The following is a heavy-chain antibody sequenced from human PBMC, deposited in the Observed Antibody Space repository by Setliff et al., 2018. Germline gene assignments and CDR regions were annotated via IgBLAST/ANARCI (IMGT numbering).Heavy chain of an antibody. D-gene: IGHD2-2*01. V-gene: IGHV1-46*01. Sequence: ASVKVSCKASGYTFTSYYMHWVRQAPGQGLEWMGIINPSGGSTSYAKKFQGRVTITADKSTSTAYTELSSLRSEDTAVYYCASSRVVPAAYNWFDPWGQGTLVTVSS. CDR1: GYTFTSYY. J-gene: IGHJ5*02. CDR2: INPSGGST. CDR3: ASSRVVPAAYNWFDP.